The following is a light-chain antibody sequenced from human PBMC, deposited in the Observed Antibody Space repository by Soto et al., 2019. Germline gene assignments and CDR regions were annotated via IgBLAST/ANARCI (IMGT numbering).Light chain of an antibody. V-gene: IGKV3-11*01. CDR1: QSVSSY. CDR3: QQRSNWPPLFT. J-gene: IGKJ3*01. CDR2: DAY. Sequence: EIVLTQSPATLSLSPGERATLSCRASQSVSSYFAWYQQKPGQAPRLLIYDAYNRATGIPARFSGSGSGTDVTLTISRLELEEFAVYYCQQRSNWPPLFTVGPGTKVDIK.